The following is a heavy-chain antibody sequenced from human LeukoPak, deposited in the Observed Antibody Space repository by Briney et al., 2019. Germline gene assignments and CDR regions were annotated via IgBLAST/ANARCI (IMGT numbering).Heavy chain of an antibody. CDR2: MRSKDYGGTI. CDR1: GFTFGEYA. V-gene: IGHV3-49*04. D-gene: IGHD6-13*01. CDR3: TSTYYSGWSIVEY. Sequence: GGSLRLSCTASGFTFGEYALSWVRQAPGRGLERVGFMRSKDYGGTIEYAASVKGRFTISRDDSKSIAHLQMNRLKTEDTAVYYCTSTYYSGWSIVEYWGQGTLVTVSS. J-gene: IGHJ4*02.